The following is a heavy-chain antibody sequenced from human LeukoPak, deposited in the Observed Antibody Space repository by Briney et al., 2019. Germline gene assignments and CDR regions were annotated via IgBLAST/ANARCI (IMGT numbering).Heavy chain of an antibody. D-gene: IGHD2-15*01. CDR2: ISAYNGNT. CDR3: ARDGGLPNDYYYYMDV. CDR1: GYTFTSYG. Sequence: ASVKVSCKASGYTFTSYGISWVRQAPGQGLEWMGWISAYNGNTNYAQKLRGRVTMTTDTSTSTAYMELRSLRSDDTAVYYCARDGGLPNDYYYYMDVWGKGTTVTVSS. J-gene: IGHJ6*03. V-gene: IGHV1-18*01.